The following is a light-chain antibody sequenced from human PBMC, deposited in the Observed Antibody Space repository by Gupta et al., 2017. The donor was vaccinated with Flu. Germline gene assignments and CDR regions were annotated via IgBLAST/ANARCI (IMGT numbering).Light chain of an antibody. CDR2: GAS. CDR3: QQYGSATPVT. CDR1: QSVSSSY. Sequence: EIVLTQSPGTLSLSPGERATLSCRTSQSVSSSYLAWYQQKPGQAPRLLIYGASSRATGIPDRFSGSGSGTDFTLTFSRLEPEDFAVYYCQQYGSATPVTFGQGTRREMK. J-gene: IGKJ5*01. V-gene: IGKV3-20*01.